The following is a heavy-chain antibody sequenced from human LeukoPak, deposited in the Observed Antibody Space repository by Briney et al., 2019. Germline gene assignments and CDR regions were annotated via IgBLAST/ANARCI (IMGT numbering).Heavy chain of an antibody. V-gene: IGHV3-49*04. Sequence: GSLRLSCTASGFTFGDYAMSWVRQAPGKGLEWVGFIRSKAYGGTTEYAASVKGRFTISRDDSKSIAYLQMNSLKTEDTAVYYCTRALGYDFWDLMYWGRGTLVTVSS. CDR1: GFTFGDYA. D-gene: IGHD3-3*01. CDR2: IRSKAYGGTT. J-gene: IGHJ4*02. CDR3: TRALGYDFWDLMY.